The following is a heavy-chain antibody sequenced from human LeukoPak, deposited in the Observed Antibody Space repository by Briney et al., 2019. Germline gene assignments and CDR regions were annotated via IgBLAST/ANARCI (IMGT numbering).Heavy chain of an antibody. V-gene: IGHV4-34*01. CDR2: INHSGNT. J-gene: IGHJ4*02. CDR1: GGSFIGSH. Sequence: PSETLSLTCAVSGGSFIGSHWNWIRQPPGKGLEWIGEINHSGNTNYNPSLKSRVTISVDTTKNQFSLKLRSVTAADTAVYYCGSDPTAEITLPYYLDDWGQGTLVTVSS. CDR3: GSDPTAEITLPYYLDD. D-gene: IGHD4-23*01.